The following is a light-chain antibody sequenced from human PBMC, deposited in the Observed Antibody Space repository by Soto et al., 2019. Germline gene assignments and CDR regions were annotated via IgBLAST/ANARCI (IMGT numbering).Light chain of an antibody. Sequence: QSALTKPASVSGSPGQSITISCTGTSSDVGGYNYVSWYQQHPGKAPKLMIYEVSNRPSGATNRFSGSKSSNTASLTISGLQAEDEADYYCSSYTSSSTVVFGGGTKVTVL. CDR1: SSDVGGYNY. CDR3: SSYTSSSTVV. V-gene: IGLV2-14*01. CDR2: EVS. J-gene: IGLJ2*01.